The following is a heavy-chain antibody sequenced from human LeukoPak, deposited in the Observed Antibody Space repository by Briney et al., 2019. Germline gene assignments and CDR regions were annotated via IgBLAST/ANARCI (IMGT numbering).Heavy chain of an antibody. D-gene: IGHD2-15*01. J-gene: IGHJ4*02. CDR2: ISSSGSTI. Sequence: PGGSLRLYCAASGFTFSDYYMSWIRQAPGKGLEWVSYISSSGSTIYYADSVKGRFTISRDNAKNSLYLQMNSLRAEDTAVYYCTGYCSGGSCFTAGYWGQGTLVTVSS. V-gene: IGHV3-11*01. CDR3: TGYCSGGSCFTAGY. CDR1: GFTFSDYY.